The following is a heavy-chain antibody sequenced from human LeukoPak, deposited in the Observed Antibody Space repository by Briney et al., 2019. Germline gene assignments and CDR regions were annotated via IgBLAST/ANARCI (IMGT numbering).Heavy chain of an antibody. J-gene: IGHJ4*02. CDR3: ARDNYYDSSGYYCLDY. Sequence: ASVKVSCKASGYTFTSYDINWVRQATGQGLEWMGWMNPNSGNTGYAQKFQGRVTMTRNTSISTAYMELSSLRSEDTAVYYCARDNYYDSSGYYCLDYWGQGTLVTVSS. CDR2: MNPNSGNT. CDR1: GYTFTSYD. D-gene: IGHD3-22*01. V-gene: IGHV1-8*01.